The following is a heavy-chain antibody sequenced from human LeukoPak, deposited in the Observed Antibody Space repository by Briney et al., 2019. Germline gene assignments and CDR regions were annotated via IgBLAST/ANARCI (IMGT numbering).Heavy chain of an antibody. V-gene: IGHV3-30-3*01. CDR3: SRGMYSSSGVPSDV. Sequence: GGSLRLSCVASGFTFSPYPMHCVREAPGKGLEWVAVVSHAGDNKYYADSVKGRFTISRDNSKNTLSLQMIGLRVEDTAIYYCSRGMYSSSGVPSDVWGQGTTVVVSS. CDR2: VSHAGDNK. CDR1: GFTFSPYP. D-gene: IGHD6-13*01. J-gene: IGHJ6*02.